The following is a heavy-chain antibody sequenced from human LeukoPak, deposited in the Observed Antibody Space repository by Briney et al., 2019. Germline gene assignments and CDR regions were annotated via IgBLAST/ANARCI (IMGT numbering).Heavy chain of an antibody. CDR1: GFSISSYW. CDR3: ARSGFFTYYYDISGYHWFDP. D-gene: IGHD3-22*01. Sequence: GGSLRLSCAASGFSISSYWMHWVRQAPGKGLVWVSGINSDGSSTSYADSVKGRVTISRDNAKNTLYLQIHSLRAEDTAVYYCARSGFFTYYYDISGYHWFDPWGQGTRVTVSS. V-gene: IGHV3-74*01. J-gene: IGHJ5*02. CDR2: INSDGSST.